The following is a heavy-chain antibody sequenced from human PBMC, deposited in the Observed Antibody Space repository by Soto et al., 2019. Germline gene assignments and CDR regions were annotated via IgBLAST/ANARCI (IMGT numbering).Heavy chain of an antibody. Sequence: EASVKVSCKASGYTFTSYYMNWVRQAPGQGLEWLGIINPSGGSTSYAQKFQGRVTMTRDTSTSTVYMELSSLRSEDTAVYYCARDQYSTGYFQHWGQGTLVTVSS. CDR2: INPSGGST. CDR3: ARDQYSTGYFQH. V-gene: IGHV1-46*01. D-gene: IGHD6-6*01. CDR1: GYTFTSYY. J-gene: IGHJ1*01.